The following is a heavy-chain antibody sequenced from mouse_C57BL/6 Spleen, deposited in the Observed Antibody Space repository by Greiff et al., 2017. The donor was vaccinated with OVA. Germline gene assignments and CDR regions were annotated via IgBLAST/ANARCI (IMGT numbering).Heavy chain of an antibody. J-gene: IGHJ3*01. Sequence: QVQLQQPGAELVKPGASVKLSCKASGYTFTSYWMQWVKQRPGQGLEWIGEIDPSDSYTNYNQKFKGKATLTVDTSSSTAYMQLSSLTSEDSAVYYCARLSGPFADWGQGTLVTVSA. CDR1: GYTFTSYW. V-gene: IGHV1-50*01. D-gene: IGHD1-3*01. CDR2: IDPSDSYT. CDR3: ARLSGPFAD.